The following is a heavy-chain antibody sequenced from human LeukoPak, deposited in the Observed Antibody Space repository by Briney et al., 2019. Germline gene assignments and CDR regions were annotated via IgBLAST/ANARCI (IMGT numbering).Heavy chain of an antibody. CDR3: ARHPFSDGFDI. CDR1: GGSISTYY. Sequence: SETLSLTCTVSGGSISTYYWSWIRQPPGRGLEWIAYIYSSGHTNYNPSLKGRVTISVDTSKNQFSLKVNSVTAADTAVYYCARHPFSDGFDIWGQGTMVTVSS. CDR2: IYSSGHT. J-gene: IGHJ3*02. V-gene: IGHV4-59*08.